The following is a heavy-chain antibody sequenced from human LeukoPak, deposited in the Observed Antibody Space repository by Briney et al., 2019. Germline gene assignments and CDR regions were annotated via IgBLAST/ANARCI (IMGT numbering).Heavy chain of an antibody. CDR1: GYTFSGYY. D-gene: IGHD6-19*01. J-gene: IGHJ4*02. Sequence: ASVKVSCKASGYTFSGYYMHWVRQAPGQGLEWMGWINPKSGGTNYAQNFQGRVTMTRDTSISTAYMELTRLRYDDAAVYYCARDNSSGWYGLDYWGQGTLVTVSS. CDR3: ARDNSSGWYGLDY. CDR2: INPKSGGT. V-gene: IGHV1-2*02.